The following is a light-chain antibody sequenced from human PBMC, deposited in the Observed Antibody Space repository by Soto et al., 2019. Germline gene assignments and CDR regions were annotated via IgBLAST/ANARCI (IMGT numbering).Light chain of an antibody. J-gene: IGLJ2*01. V-gene: IGLV2-23*01. CDR1: SSDVGSYNL. Sequence: QSALTQPASVSGSPGQTITISCTGASSDVGSYNLVSWYQQHPGKAPKLMIYEGSKRPSGVSNRFSGSKSGNTASLTISGLQAKDEADYYCCSYAGNSTLIFGGGTKLTVL. CDR3: CSYAGNSTLI. CDR2: EGS.